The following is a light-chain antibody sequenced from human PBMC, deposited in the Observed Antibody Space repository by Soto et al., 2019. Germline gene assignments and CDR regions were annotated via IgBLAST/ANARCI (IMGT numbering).Light chain of an antibody. CDR1: QTIKSY. Sequence: DIQMTQSPSSLSASVGDRVTITCRASQTIKSYLNWYQVKLGKAPKLLIYTASSLQSGVPSRFSGSESGTEFTLTISSLPPEDFATYYCQQSYITPLTFGGGTRVEI. CDR2: TAS. CDR3: QQSYITPLT. J-gene: IGKJ4*01. V-gene: IGKV1-39*01.